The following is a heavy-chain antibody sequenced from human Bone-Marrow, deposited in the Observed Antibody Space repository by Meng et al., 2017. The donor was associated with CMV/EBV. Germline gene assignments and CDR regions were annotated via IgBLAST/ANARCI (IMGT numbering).Heavy chain of an antibody. Sequence: GGSLRLSCAASGFAFNTHWMHWVRQAPGKGLVWVSRINNDGSSTGYADSVKGRFTISRDNAKNTLYLQMTSLRAEDTAVYYCAREGYWAYYFDKWGQGTLVTAPQ. D-gene: IGHD1-26*01. CDR2: INNDGSST. CDR1: GFAFNTHW. J-gene: IGHJ4*02. V-gene: IGHV3-74*01. CDR3: AREGYWAYYFDK.